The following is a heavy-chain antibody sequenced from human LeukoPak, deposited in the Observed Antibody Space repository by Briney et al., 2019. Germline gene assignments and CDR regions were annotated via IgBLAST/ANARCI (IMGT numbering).Heavy chain of an antibody. V-gene: IGHV4-4*07. Sequence: SETLSLTCTVSGGSISNYHWSWIRQPAGKGLEWIGQIHTSGSTNYNPPLKSRVTISVDTSKNQFSLKLSSVTAADTAVYYCASSKTDCSGGSCYSRHYYYYYYMDVWGKGTTVTVSS. CDR2: IHTSGST. CDR3: ASSKTDCSGGSCYSRHYYYYYYMDV. D-gene: IGHD2-15*01. J-gene: IGHJ6*03. CDR1: GGSISNYH.